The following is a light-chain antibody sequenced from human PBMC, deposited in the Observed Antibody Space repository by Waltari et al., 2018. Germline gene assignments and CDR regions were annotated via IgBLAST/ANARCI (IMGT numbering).Light chain of an antibody. CDR1: QTIGTS. CDR2: RAS. V-gene: IGKV3-15*01. Sequence: EMVVTQSPATLSLSPGERATLSCRTSQTIGTSLAWYQQRPGQAPRLLIYRASTRATGIPDRFSGSGSESEFPLTIRSLQSADVALYYCQQYTHWPPGTFGHGTKVEI. J-gene: IGKJ1*01. CDR3: QQYTHWPPGT.